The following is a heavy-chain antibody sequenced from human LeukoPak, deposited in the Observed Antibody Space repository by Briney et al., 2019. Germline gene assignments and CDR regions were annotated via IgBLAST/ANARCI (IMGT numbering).Heavy chain of an antibody. CDR2: ISAYNGNT. CDR1: GYTFTSYG. V-gene: IGHV1-18*01. Sequence: ASVKVSCKASGYTFTSYGISWVRQAPGQGLEWMGWISAYNGNTNYAQKLQGRVTMTTDTSTSTAYMELRSLRSDDTAVYYCARYLLTNGSGWYQEYYFDYWGQGTLVTVSS. J-gene: IGHJ4*02. CDR3: ARYLLTNGSGWYQEYYFDY. D-gene: IGHD6-19*01.